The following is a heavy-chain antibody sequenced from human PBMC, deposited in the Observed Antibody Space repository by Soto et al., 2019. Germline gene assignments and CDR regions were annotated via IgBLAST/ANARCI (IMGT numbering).Heavy chain of an antibody. J-gene: IGHJ5*02. CDR2: IYPGDSDT. CDR1: GYSFTSYW. Sequence: PGESLKISCKGSGYSFTSYWIGWVRQMPGKGLEWMGIIYPGDSDTRYSPSFQGQVTTSADKSISTAYLQWSSLKASDTAMYYCARYDCISTSCYRGSWFDPWGQGTLVTVSS. V-gene: IGHV5-51*01. D-gene: IGHD2-2*02. CDR3: ARYDCISTSCYRGSWFDP.